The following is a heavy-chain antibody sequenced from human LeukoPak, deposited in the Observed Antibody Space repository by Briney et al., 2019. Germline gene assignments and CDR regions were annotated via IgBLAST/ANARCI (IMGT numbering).Heavy chain of an antibody. Sequence: PGGSLRLSCAASGFTFSSYSMNWVRQAPGKGLEWVSSISSSSSYIYYADSVKGRFTISRDNSKNTLYLQMNSLRAEDTAVYYCARDPVAVEGGEAFDIWGQGTMVTVSS. J-gene: IGHJ3*02. CDR2: ISSSSSYI. V-gene: IGHV3-21*01. D-gene: IGHD6-19*01. CDR3: ARDPVAVEGGEAFDI. CDR1: GFTFSSYS.